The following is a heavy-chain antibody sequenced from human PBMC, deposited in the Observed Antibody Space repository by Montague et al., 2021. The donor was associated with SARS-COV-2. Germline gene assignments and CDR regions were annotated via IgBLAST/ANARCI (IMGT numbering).Heavy chain of an antibody. Sequence: TLSLTCTVSGASISSGGDYWNWIRQHPGKGLEWIGHIYYSVSTNYNPSLKSRVTISEDTSKNQTSLKLSSVTAADTAVYYCARDRELVDWGQGIMVIVSS. V-gene: IGHV4-31*03. CDR1: GASISSGGDY. CDR3: ARDRELVD. D-gene: IGHD1-7*01. J-gene: IGHJ4*02. CDR2: IYYSVST.